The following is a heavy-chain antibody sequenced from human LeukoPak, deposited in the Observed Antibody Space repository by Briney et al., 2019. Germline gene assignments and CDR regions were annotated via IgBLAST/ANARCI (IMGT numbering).Heavy chain of an antibody. Sequence: PGGSLRLSCAASGFTFSSYWMHWVRQAPGKGLVWVSRIKSDGSTTNYADSVKGRFTLSRDNAENTLYLQMNSLRVEDTAVYYCTRRVSTTRWFDPWGQGTLVTVSS. CDR1: GFTFSSYW. V-gene: IGHV3-74*01. J-gene: IGHJ5*02. CDR3: TRRVSTTRWFDP. CDR2: IKSDGSTT. D-gene: IGHD2-15*01.